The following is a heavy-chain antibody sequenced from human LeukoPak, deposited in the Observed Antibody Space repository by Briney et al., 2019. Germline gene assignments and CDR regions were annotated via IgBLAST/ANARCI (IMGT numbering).Heavy chain of an antibody. CDR2: INHSGST. Sequence: SETLSLTCAVYGGSLSGFYWSWIRQPPGKGLEWIAEINHSGSTNYHPSLKSRVTISVDTSKNHFSLSLTSVTAADTAVYYCARLNSRWSYFFDSWGQGSLVTVSS. CDR1: GGSLSGFY. J-gene: IGHJ4*02. V-gene: IGHV4-34*01. CDR3: ARLNSRWSYFFDS. D-gene: IGHD6-13*01.